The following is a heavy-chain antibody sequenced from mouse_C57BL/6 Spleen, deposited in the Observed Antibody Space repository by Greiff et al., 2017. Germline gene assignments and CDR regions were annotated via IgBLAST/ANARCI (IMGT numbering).Heavy chain of an antibody. CDR2: IWRGGST. V-gene: IGHV2-5*01. CDR1: GFSLTSYG. Sequence: VKLQQSGPGLVQPSQSLSITCTASGFSLTSYGVHWVRQSPGKGLEWLGVIWRGGSTDNNAAFMSRLSITKDNSKGQVFFKMNSLQADDTAIYYCAKGTTIVATGAMDYWGQGTSVTVSS. J-gene: IGHJ4*01. CDR3: AKGTTIVATGAMDY. D-gene: IGHD1-1*01.